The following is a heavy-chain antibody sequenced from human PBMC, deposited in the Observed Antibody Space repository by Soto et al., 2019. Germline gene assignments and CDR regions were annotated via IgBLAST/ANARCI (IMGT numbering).Heavy chain of an antibody. CDR2: IYPDDSDT. CDR3: ARDHYDFWSGYYYGMDV. D-gene: IGHD3-3*01. Sequence: GESLKISCKHSGFNFPTFWIAWVCQMPGKGLEWMGTIYPDDSDTRYSPSFQGQVTISADKSIQTAYLRWGSLKASDSALYYCARDHYDFWSGYYYGMDVWGQGTTVTVSS. V-gene: IGHV5-51*01. J-gene: IGHJ6*02. CDR1: GFNFPTFW.